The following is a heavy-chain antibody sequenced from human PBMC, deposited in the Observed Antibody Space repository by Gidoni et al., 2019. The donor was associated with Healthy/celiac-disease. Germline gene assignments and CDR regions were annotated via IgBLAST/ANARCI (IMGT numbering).Heavy chain of an antibody. CDR3: ARHFLPLYSSGPLGY. D-gene: IGHD6-19*01. Sequence: QQLQESGPGRGKPSEPRSLTCTDSCGPIRSSSYYWGWIRQPPGKGREWIGSIYYSGSTYSHPALKSRVTISVDTSQNQFSLKLSSVPAADTAGYYCARHFLPLYSSGPLGYWGQGTLVTVSS. J-gene: IGHJ4*02. V-gene: IGHV4-39*01. CDR1: CGPIRSSSYY. CDR2: IYYSGST.